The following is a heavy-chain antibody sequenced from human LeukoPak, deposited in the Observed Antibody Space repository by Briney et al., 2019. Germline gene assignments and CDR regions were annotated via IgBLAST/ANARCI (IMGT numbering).Heavy chain of an antibody. J-gene: IGHJ4*02. CDR2: ISGSGGST. D-gene: IGHD3-22*01. V-gene: IGHV3-23*01. Sequence: LTGGSLRLSCAASGFTFSSYAMSWVRQAPGKGLEWVSAISGSGGSTYYADSVKGRFTISRDNSKNTLYLQMNSLRAEDTAVYYCAKDPAYYYDSSGYNLFDYWGQGTLVTVSS. CDR1: GFTFSSYA. CDR3: AKDPAYYYDSSGYNLFDY.